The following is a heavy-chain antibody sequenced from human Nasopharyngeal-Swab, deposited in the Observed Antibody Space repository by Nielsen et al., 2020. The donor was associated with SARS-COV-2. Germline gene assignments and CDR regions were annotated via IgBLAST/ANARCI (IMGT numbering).Heavy chain of an antibody. J-gene: IGHJ6*02. V-gene: IGHV3-23*01. CDR3: AKASDGITIFGVVITPLYYYYGMDV. CDR2: ISGSGGST. CDR1: GFTFSSYA. Sequence: GESLKISCAASGFTFSSYAMSWVRQAPGKGLEWVSAISGSGGSTYYADSVKGRFTISRDNSKNTLYLQMNSLRAEDTAVYYCAKASDGITIFGVVITPLYYYYGMDVWGQGTTVTVSS. D-gene: IGHD3-3*01.